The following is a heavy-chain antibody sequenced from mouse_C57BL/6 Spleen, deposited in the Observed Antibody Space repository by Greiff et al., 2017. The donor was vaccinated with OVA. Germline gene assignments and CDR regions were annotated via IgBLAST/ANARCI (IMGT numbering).Heavy chain of an antibody. CDR1: GFTFSDAW. CDR2: IRNKANNHAT. CDR3: TRPLLWEEGAWFAY. Sequence: EVMLVESGGGLVQPGGSMKLSCAASGFTFSDAWMDWVRQSPEKGLEWVAEIRNKANNHATYYAESVKGRFTISRDDSKSSVYLQMNSLRAEDTGIYYCTRPLLWEEGAWFAYWGQGTLVTVSA. V-gene: IGHV6-6*01. D-gene: IGHD2-1*01. J-gene: IGHJ3*01.